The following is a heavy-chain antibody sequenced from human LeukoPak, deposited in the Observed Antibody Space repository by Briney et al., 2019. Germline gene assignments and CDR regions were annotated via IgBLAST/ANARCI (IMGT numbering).Heavy chain of an antibody. V-gene: IGHV4-38-2*02. D-gene: IGHD6-19*01. CDR3: ARAGAVAGIFIY. J-gene: IGHJ4*02. CDR2: IYHSGST. Sequence: SETLSLTCTVSGYSISSGYYWGWIRQPPGKGLEWIGSIYHSGSTYYNPSLKSRVTISVDTSKNQFSLKLSSVTAADTAVYYCARAGAVAGIFIYWGQGTLVTVSS. CDR1: GYSISSGYY.